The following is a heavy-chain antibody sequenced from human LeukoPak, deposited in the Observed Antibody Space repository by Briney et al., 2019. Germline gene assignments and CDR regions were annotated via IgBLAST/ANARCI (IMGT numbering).Heavy chain of an antibody. CDR1: GYTFTGYY. Sequence: ASVKVSCKASGYTFTGYYMHWVRQAPGQGLEWMGWINPNSGGTNYAQKFQGRVTMTRNTSTSTVYMELSSLRSEDTAVYYCARGLQQLVTGDDYWGQGTLVTVSS. CDR2: INPNSGGT. V-gene: IGHV1-2*02. J-gene: IGHJ4*02. D-gene: IGHD6-13*01. CDR3: ARGLQQLVTGDDY.